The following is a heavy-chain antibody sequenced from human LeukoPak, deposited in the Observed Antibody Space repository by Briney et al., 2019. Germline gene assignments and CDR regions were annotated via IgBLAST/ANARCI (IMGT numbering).Heavy chain of an antibody. J-gene: IGHJ4*02. CDR3: ASHKPPIRKGYSTRELDY. D-gene: IGHD6-13*01. V-gene: IGHV4-59*08. CDR1: GGSISSYY. Sequence: SETLSLTCTVSGGSISSYYWSWIRQPPGKGLEWIGYIYYSGSTNCNPSLKSRVTISVDTSKNQFSLKLSSVTAADTAVYYCASHKPPIRKGYSTRELDYWGQGTLVTVSS. CDR2: IYYSGST.